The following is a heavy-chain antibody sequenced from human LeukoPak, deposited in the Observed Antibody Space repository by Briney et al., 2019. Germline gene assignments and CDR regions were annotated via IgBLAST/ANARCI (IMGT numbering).Heavy chain of an antibody. J-gene: IGHJ1*01. Sequence: GGSLRLSCAASGFIFRNYAMSWVRQAPGKRLEWVSAITGSGDITYYADSVKGRFTISRDNSKNTLYVEMNTLRAEDTAVYYCAKWGDFDILTGYYVPGFWGQGTLVTVSS. CDR2: ITGSGDIT. V-gene: IGHV3-23*01. CDR1: GFIFRNYA. CDR3: AKWGDFDILTGYYVPGF. D-gene: IGHD3-9*01.